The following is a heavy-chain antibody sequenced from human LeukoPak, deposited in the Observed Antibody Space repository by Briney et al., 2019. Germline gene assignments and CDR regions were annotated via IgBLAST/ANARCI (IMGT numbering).Heavy chain of an antibody. CDR1: GGSINSYY. D-gene: IGHD3-10*01. CDR2: IYYSGST. V-gene: IGHV4-59*01. Sequence: PSETLSLTCTVSGGSINSYYWSWIRQPPGKGLEWIGYIYYSGSTNYNPFLESRVTISVDTSKNHFSLKLSSVTAADTAVFYCAREGRFGEKDVWGKGTTVTVSS. J-gene: IGHJ6*04. CDR3: AREGRFGEKDV.